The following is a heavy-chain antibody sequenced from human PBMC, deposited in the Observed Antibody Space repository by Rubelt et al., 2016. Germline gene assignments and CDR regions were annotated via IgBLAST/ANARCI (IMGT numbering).Heavy chain of an antibody. Sequence: INPNSGGTNYAQKFQGRVTMTRDTSISTAYMELSRLRSDGTAVYYCAREAAYDAFDIWGQGTMVTVSS. D-gene: IGHD2-15*01. CDR3: AREAAYDAFDI. V-gene: IGHV1-2*02. J-gene: IGHJ3*02. CDR2: INPNSGGT.